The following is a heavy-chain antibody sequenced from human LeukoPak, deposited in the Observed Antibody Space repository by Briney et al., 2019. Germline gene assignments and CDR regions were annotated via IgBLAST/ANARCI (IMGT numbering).Heavy chain of an antibody. J-gene: IGHJ3*02. Sequence: GGSLRLSCAASGFRVSTNYMGWVRQAPGKGLEWVSVLYSSGDTCYADSVKGRFTISRDNSKNTLYLQMNSLRAEDTAVYYCAKGGVYYYDTLGAFDIWGQGTMVTVSS. D-gene: IGHD3-22*01. V-gene: IGHV3-66*03. CDR3: AKGGVYYYDTLGAFDI. CDR1: GFRVSTNY. CDR2: LYSSGDT.